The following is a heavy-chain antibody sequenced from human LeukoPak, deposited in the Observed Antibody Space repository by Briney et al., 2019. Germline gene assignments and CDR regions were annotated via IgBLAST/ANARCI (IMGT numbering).Heavy chain of an antibody. D-gene: IGHD1-26*01. V-gene: IGHV4-34*01. Sequence: SETLSLTCAVYGGSFSGYYWSWIRQPPGKGLEWVGQINHSGSTNYNPSPKRGRTISVDTSENQFSLKQISVAAADAAVEYCARGYSGSYGLNWYFDLWGRGTLVTVSP. CDR1: GGSFSGYY. J-gene: IGHJ2*01. CDR3: ARGYSGSYGLNWYFDL. CDR2: INHSGST.